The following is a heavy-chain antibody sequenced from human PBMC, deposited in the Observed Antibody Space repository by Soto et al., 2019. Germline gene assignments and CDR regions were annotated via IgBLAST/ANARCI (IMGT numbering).Heavy chain of an antibody. V-gene: IGHV1-8*01. CDR2: MNPNSGNT. Sequence: QVQLVQSGAEVKKPGASVKVSCKASGYTFTSYDINWVRQATGQGLEWMGWMNPNSGNTGYAQKFQGRVTITRNTFINTAYMELISQRSEDTAVYYCAGSISDYGDRHWGQGALVTVSS. CDR3: AGSISDYGDRH. CDR1: GYTFTSYD. J-gene: IGHJ4*02. D-gene: IGHD4-17*01.